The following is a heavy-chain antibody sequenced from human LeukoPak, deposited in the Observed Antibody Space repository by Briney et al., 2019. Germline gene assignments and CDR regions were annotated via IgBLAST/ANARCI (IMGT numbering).Heavy chain of an antibody. CDR3: AKEIAVAGSINWFDP. CDR2: ISGSGGST. CDR1: GFTFSSYA. Sequence: GGSLRLSCAASGFTFSSYAMSWVRQAPGKGLEWVSTISGSGGSTYYADSVKGRFTISRDNSKNTLYLQMNSLRAEDTAVYYCAKEIAVAGSINWFDPWGQGTLVTVSS. D-gene: IGHD6-19*01. J-gene: IGHJ5*02. V-gene: IGHV3-23*01.